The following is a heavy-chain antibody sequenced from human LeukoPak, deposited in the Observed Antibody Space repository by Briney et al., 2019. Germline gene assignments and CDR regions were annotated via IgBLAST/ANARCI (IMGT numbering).Heavy chain of an antibody. CDR1: GFTLGDYA. J-gene: IGHJ6*02. V-gene: IGHV3-49*04. Sequence: GRSLTLSCAASGFTLGDYALSRVRQAPGKGLEWVGLIRSNGYGGTTEYAASVKGRFTISRDDSKSIAYPQMNSLKTEDTAVYYCSRGTIFGGVVMYYSGRDVWGQGTTVTVSS. CDR3: SRGTIFGGVVMYYSGRDV. D-gene: IGHD3-3*01. CDR2: IRSNGYGGTT.